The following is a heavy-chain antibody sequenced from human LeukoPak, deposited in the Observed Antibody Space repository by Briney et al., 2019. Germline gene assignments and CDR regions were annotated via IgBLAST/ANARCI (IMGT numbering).Heavy chain of an antibody. Sequence: SETLSLTCTVSGDSISSYYWSGILQPPGKEREWMIYIYFSGSTNYNPSLKSRVTISVDTSKNQFSLKLRSVTAADTAVYFCARGYSHDSFDYWGLGTLVTVSS. V-gene: IGHV4-59*01. J-gene: IGHJ4*02. CDR1: GDSISSYY. D-gene: IGHD1-1*01. CDR3: ARGYSHDSFDY. CDR2: IYFSGST.